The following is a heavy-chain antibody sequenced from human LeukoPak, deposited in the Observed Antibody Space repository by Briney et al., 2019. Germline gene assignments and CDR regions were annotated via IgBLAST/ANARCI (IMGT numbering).Heavy chain of an antibody. CDR2: MSYSGNT. J-gene: IGHJ4*02. D-gene: IGHD4/OR15-4a*01. Sequence: SETLSLTCTVSGGSINNYYWDWIRQPPGKGLEWIGYMSYSGNTYYNPSLKSRVTISVDMSKNQFYVQMSSVTAADTAIYYCARDEYGGPFDDWGQGALVTVSS. V-gene: IGHV4-59*01. CDR3: ARDEYGGPFDD. CDR1: GGSINNYY.